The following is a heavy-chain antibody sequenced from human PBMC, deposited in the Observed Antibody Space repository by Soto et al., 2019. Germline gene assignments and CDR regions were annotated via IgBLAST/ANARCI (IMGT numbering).Heavy chain of an antibody. Sequence: KASGYTFTSYGISWVRQAPGQGLERMGWISAYNGNTNYPQKFQGRVTMTTDTSTSTAYMELRSLRSDDTAVYYCGXXXXXXXXXXXXXXXXXXYXYXXVXXXGTTVTVSS. J-gene: IGHJ6*03. CDR1: GYTFTSYG. V-gene: IGHV1-18*04. CDR3: GXXXXXXXXXXXXXXXXXXYXYXXV. CDR2: ISAYNGNT.